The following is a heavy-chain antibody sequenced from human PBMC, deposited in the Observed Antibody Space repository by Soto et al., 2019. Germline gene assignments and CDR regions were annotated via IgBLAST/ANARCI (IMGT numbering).Heavy chain of an antibody. D-gene: IGHD3-10*01. CDR1: GGTFISYA. J-gene: IGHJ6*02. Sequence: SVKVTCKASGGTFISYAIIWVRQAPGQGLEWMGGIIPIFGTANYAQKFQCRVTITADESTSTAYMELSSLRSEDTAVYYCARGAIRGYGMDVWGQGSTVTVPS. CDR3: ARGAIRGYGMDV. CDR2: IIPIFGTA. V-gene: IGHV1-69*01.